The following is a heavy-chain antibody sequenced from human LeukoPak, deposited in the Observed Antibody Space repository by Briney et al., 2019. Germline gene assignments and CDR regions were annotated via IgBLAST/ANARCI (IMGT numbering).Heavy chain of an antibody. CDR2: IRYDGSNK. D-gene: IGHD1-26*01. CDR3: AKDPTYSGSYVD. CDR1: GCIFSNYG. J-gene: IGHJ4*02. Sequence: GGSLRLSCAASGCIFSNYGMHWVRQAPGKGLEWVAFIRYDGSNKYYADSVKGRFTISRDNSKNTLYLQMNSLRAEDTAVYYCAKDPTYSGSYVDWGQGTLVTVSS. V-gene: IGHV3-30*02.